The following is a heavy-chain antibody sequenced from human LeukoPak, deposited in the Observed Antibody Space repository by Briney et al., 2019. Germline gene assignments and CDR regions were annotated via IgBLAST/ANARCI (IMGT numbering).Heavy chain of an antibody. D-gene: IGHD3-22*01. CDR2: ISSSGSTI. CDR3: ARSAYYDSSDTLTGTFDI. V-gene: IGHV3-11*01. J-gene: IGHJ3*02. CDR1: GFTFSDYY. Sequence: GGSLRLSCAASGFTFSDYYMSWIRQAPGKGLEWVSYISSSGSTIYYADSVKGRFTISRGNAKNSLYLQMNSLRAEDTAVYYCARSAYYDSSDTLTGTFDIWGQGTMVTVSS.